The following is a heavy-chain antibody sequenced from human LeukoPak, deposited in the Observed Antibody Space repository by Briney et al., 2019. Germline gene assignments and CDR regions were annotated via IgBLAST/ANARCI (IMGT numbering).Heavy chain of an antibody. CDR3: AKAGIGDFWSGYPLGAFDI. CDR2: IYSGGST. J-gene: IGHJ3*02. V-gene: IGHV3-53*01. D-gene: IGHD3-3*01. CDR1: GFTVSSNY. Sequence: PGGSLRLSCAASGFTVSSNYMSWVRQAPGKGLEWVSVIYSGGSTYYADSVKGRFTISRDNSKNTLYLQMNSLRAEDTAVYYCAKAGIGDFWSGYPLGAFDIWGQGTMVTVSS.